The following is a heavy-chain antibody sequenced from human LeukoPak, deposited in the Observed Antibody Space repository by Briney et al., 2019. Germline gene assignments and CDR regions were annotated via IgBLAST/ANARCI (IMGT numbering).Heavy chain of an antibody. D-gene: IGHD3-10*01. J-gene: IGHJ5*02. CDR1: GGSFSGYY. CDR3: ARGGDAFDP. Sequence: SETLSLTCAVYGGSFSGYYWSWIRQPPGKGLEWIGEINHSGSTNYNPSLKSRVTISVDTSKNQFSRKLSSVTAADTAVYYCARGGDAFDPWGQGTLVTVSS. V-gene: IGHV4-34*01. CDR2: INHSGST.